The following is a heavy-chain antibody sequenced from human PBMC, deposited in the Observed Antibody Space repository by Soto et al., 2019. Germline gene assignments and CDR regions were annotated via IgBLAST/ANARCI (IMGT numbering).Heavy chain of an antibody. CDR1: GGSISSGDYY. Sequence: PSETLSLTCTVSGGSISSGDYYWSWIRQPPGKGLEWIGYIYYSGSTYYNPSLKSRVTISVDTSKNQFSLKLSSVTAADTAVYYCARSKWELPIDYWGQGTLVTVSS. CDR2: IYYSGST. D-gene: IGHD1-26*01. J-gene: IGHJ4*02. V-gene: IGHV4-30-4*01. CDR3: ARSKWELPIDY.